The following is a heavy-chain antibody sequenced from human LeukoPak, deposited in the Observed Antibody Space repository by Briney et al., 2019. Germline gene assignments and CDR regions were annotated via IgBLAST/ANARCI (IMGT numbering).Heavy chain of an antibody. Sequence: VASVKVSCKASGYTLTNYGFIWVRQAPGHGIEWMGWISAYNGNTNYAQKLQGRVTMTTDTSTSTAYLELRSLRSDDAAVYYCANTIGARLMYFDYWGRGALVTVSS. J-gene: IGHJ4*02. D-gene: IGHD6-6*01. CDR3: ANTIGARLMYFDY. V-gene: IGHV1-18*01. CDR2: ISAYNGNT. CDR1: GYTLTNYG.